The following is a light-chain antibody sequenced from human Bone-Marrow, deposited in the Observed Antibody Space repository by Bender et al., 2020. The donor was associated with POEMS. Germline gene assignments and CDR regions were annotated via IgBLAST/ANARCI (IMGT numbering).Light chain of an antibody. V-gene: IGLV1-40*01. CDR2: GYN. CDR3: GSYTNISPNWV. CDR1: SSNTGSGYD. Sequence: QSVLTQPPSVSGAPGQRVTISCTGSSSNTGSGYDINWYQHLPGTAPKLLIYGYNNRPSGVPDRFSGSKSGTSASLTISGLQAEDEADYYCGSYTNISPNWVFGGGTKLTVL. J-gene: IGLJ3*02.